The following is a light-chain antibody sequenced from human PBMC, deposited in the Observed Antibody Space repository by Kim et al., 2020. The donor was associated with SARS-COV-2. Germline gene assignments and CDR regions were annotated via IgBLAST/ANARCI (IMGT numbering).Light chain of an antibody. CDR1: SSDVGGYNY. J-gene: IGLJ2*01. CDR3: SSYTSSSVV. V-gene: IGLV2-14*04. Sequence: PGQSITIACTGPSSDVGGYNYVSWYQQHPGKAPKLMIYDVSKRPSGVSNRFSGSKSGNTASLTISGLQAEDGADYYCSSYTSSSVVFGGGTQLTVL. CDR2: DVS.